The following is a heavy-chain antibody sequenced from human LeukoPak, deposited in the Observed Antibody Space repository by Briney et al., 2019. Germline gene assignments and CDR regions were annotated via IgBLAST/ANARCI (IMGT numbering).Heavy chain of an antibody. J-gene: IGHJ5*02. D-gene: IGHD3-10*01. CDR2: INPNSGGT. Sequence: ASVKVSCKASGYTFTGYYMHWVRQAPGQGLEWMGWINPNSGGTNYAQKLQGRVTMTRDTSISTAYMELSRLRSDDTAVYYCARVRVLLWFGEFREFDPWGQGTLVTVSS. CDR3: ARVRVLLWFGEFREFDP. V-gene: IGHV1-2*02. CDR1: GYTFTGYY.